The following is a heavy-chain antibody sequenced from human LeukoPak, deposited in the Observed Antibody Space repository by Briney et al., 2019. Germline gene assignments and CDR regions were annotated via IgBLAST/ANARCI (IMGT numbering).Heavy chain of an antibody. CDR1: GFTFSGYD. Sequence: GGSLRLSCAASGFTFSGYDMHWLRQATGKGLEWVSGIGIPGDTYYPGSVKGRFTISRENAKNSFYLQMNSLRAEDTAVYYCARAHVAAGLAFDTWGQGTMVTVSS. CDR2: IGIPGDT. D-gene: IGHD6-25*01. V-gene: IGHV3-13*01. CDR3: ARAHVAAGLAFDT. J-gene: IGHJ3*02.